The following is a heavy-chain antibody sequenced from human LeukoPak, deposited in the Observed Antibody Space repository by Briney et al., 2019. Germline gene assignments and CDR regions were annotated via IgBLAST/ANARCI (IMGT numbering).Heavy chain of an antibody. CDR1: GGTFSSYA. Sequence: ASVTVSCKASGGTFSSYAISWVRQAPGQGLEWMGGIIPIFGTANYAQKFQGRVTITTDESTSTAYMELSSLRSEDTAVYYCARGVGATVSLVGWFDPWGQGTLVTVSS. V-gene: IGHV1-69*05. CDR3: ARGVGATVSLVGWFDP. D-gene: IGHD1-26*01. J-gene: IGHJ5*02. CDR2: IIPIFGTA.